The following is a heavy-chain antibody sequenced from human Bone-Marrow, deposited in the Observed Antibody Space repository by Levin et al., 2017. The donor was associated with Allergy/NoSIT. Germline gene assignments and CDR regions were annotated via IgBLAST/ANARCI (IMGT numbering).Heavy chain of an antibody. Sequence: GGSLRLSCAASGFSFSTYAMSWVRLAPGKGLEWVSAISGGGGTTYYASSVKGRFTISRDNSKNTLYLQMNNLRAEDTAVYYCAKDPAFGSSSRSTVFDYWGQGTLVTVSS. CDR3: AKDPAFGSSSRSTVFDY. CDR1: GFSFSTYA. J-gene: IGHJ4*02. D-gene: IGHD6-13*01. CDR2: ISGGGGTT. V-gene: IGHV3-23*01.